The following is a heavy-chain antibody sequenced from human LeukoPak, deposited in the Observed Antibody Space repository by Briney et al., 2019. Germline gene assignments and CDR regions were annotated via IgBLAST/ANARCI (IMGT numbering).Heavy chain of an antibody. J-gene: IGHJ4*02. CDR2: IYCSGST. D-gene: IGHD4-17*01. V-gene: IGHV4-4*02. CDR1: GGSISSSN. CDR3: ARTGSTVTMLYPFDH. Sequence: PSGTLSLTCTVSGGSISSSNWWPWVRQPPGKGLEWIGYIYCSGSTNYNPSLKSRVSISVDTSKNQFSLKLSSVTAADTAVYYCARTGSTVTMLYPFDHWGQGTLVTVSS.